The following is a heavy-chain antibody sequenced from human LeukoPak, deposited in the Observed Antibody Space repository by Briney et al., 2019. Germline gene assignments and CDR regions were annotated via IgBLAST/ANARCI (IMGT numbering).Heavy chain of an antibody. V-gene: IGHV3-48*04. CDR1: GFTFSDYT. CDR3: FTSRNYHYYYMDV. J-gene: IGHJ6*03. Sequence: PGGSLRLSCAASGFTFSDYTMNWVRQAPGKGLEWVSYIGSSGAVIQYADSVKGRFTVSRDNAQKALYLQMNNLTAADTAVYFCFTSRNYHYYYMDVWGKGTTVIVSS. D-gene: IGHD2-2*01. CDR2: IGSSGAVI.